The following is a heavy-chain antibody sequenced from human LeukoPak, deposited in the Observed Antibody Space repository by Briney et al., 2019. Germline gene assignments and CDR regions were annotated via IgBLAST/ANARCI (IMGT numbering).Heavy chain of an antibody. Sequence: PSETLSLTCTVSGGSISSYYWSWIRQPAGTALEWIGRIYTSGTITYNPSLKSRVTMSVDTSKNQFSLKLSSVTAADTAVYYCARKEMAPPDYFDYWGQGTLVTVSS. CDR2: IYTSGTI. J-gene: IGHJ4*02. V-gene: IGHV4-4*07. CDR3: ARKEMAPPDYFDY. CDR1: GGSISSYY. D-gene: IGHD5-24*01.